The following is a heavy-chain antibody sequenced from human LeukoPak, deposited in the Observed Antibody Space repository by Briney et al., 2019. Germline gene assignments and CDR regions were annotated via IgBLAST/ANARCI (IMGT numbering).Heavy chain of an antibody. CDR2: IYYSGST. CDR3: ARARFGADYGGTFDY. J-gene: IGHJ4*02. V-gene: IGHV4-59*07. Sequence: PSDTLSLTCTVSGASITGYYWSWIRQPPGKGLEYIGYIYYSGSTNYNPSLKSRVTISADTSKNQFSLKLASVTAADTAVYYCARARFGADYGGTFDYWGQGTLVTVSS. CDR1: GASITGYY. D-gene: IGHD4-23*01.